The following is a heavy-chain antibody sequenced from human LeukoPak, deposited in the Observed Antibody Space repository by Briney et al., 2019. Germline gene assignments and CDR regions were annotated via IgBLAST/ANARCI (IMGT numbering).Heavy chain of an antibody. J-gene: IGHJ4*02. D-gene: IGHD3-10*01. CDR3: ASPVRG. CDR1: GLTFGDYH. V-gene: IGHV3-11*03. CDR2: ISGRSGNI. Sequence: GGSLRLSCTASGLTFGDYHMSWTRQAPGKGLEWVSYISGRSGNINYADSVKGRFTISRDNAKNSLYLQMNSLRDEDTAVYYCASPVRGWGQGAMVTDSS.